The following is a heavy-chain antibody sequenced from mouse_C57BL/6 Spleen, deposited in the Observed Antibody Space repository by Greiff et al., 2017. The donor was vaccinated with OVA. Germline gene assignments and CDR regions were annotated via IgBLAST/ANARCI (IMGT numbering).Heavy chain of an antibody. V-gene: IGHV1-69*01. CDR2: IDPSDSYT. Sequence: QVQLQQPGAELVMPGASVKLSCKASGYTFTSYWMHWVKQRPGQGLEWIGEIDPSDSYTNYNQKFKGKSTLTADKSSSTAYMQLSSLTSEDSAVNYCARRSSDYVFDDWGQGTTLTVSS. J-gene: IGHJ2*01. CDR1: GYTFTSYW. CDR3: ARRSSDYVFDD. D-gene: IGHD3-2*02.